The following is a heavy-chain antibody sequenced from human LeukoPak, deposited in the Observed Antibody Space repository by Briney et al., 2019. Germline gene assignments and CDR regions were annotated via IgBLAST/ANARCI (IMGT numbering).Heavy chain of an antibody. CDR3: AREGVRGCSSTSCYWFDP. CDR1: GGSISSGGYS. Sequence: SQTLSLTCAVSGGSISSGGYSWSWIRQPPGKGLEWIGYIYHSGSTYYNPSLKSRVTTSVDRSKNQFSLKLSSVTAADTAVYYCAREGVRGCSSTSCYWFDPWGQGTLVTVSS. J-gene: IGHJ5*02. V-gene: IGHV4-30-2*01. D-gene: IGHD2-2*01. CDR2: IYHSGST.